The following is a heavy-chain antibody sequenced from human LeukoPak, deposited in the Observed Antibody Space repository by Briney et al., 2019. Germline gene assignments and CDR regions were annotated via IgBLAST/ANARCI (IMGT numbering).Heavy chain of an antibody. V-gene: IGHV3-30-3*01. CDR1: GFTFSSYA. CDR2: ISYDGSNK. CDR3: ARELPSWELPAAKLYYYYGMDV. J-gene: IGHJ6*02. D-gene: IGHD2-2*01. Sequence: PGRSLRLSCAASGFTFSSYAMHWVRQAPGKGLEWVAVISYDGSNKYYADSVKGRFTISRDNSKNTLYLQMNSLRAEDTAVYYCARELPSWELPAAKLYYYYGMDVWGQGTTVTGSS.